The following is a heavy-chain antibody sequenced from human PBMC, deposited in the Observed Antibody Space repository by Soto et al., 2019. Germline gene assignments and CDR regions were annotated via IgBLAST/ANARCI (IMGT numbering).Heavy chain of an antibody. Sequence: QVQLVQSGAEVKKPGASVRVSCRPSGYSFTAYYIHWVRQAPGQGLEWMGVIDPRNDITSYAEKYPSRGSMIKDKSTRTVYMALRNLRSADTAVYYCSRVDSWSGDDTFDYWGQGTRLNVSS. J-gene: IGHJ4*01. D-gene: IGHD3-3*01. CDR2: IDPRNDIT. V-gene: IGHV1-46*01. CDR3: SRVDSWSGDDTFDY. CDR1: GYSFTAYY.